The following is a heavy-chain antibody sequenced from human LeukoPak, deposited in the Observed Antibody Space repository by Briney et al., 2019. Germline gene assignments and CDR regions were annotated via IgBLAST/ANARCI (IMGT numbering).Heavy chain of an antibody. Sequence: GGSLRLSCAASGFTFSSYAMSWVRQAPGKGLEWVSSIGGSGESTYYADSVKGRFTISRDNSKNTVFLQMNSLSRDDTAVYYCARRGGSNGWGAFDVWGQGTTITVSS. V-gene: IGHV3-23*01. D-gene: IGHD2-8*01. CDR2: IGGSGEST. J-gene: IGHJ3*01. CDR3: ARRGGSNGWGAFDV. CDR1: GFTFSSYA.